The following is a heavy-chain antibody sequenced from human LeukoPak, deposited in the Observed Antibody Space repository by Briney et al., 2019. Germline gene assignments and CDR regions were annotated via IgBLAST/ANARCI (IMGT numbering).Heavy chain of an antibody. Sequence: SETLSLTCTVSGGSISSYYWSWIRQPPGKGLEWIGYIYYSGSTNYNPSLKSRVTISVDTSKNQFSLKLSSVTAADTAVYYCARASVVGATYYFDYWGQGTLVTVSS. D-gene: IGHD1-26*01. CDR1: GGSISSYY. CDR3: ARASVVGATYYFDY. J-gene: IGHJ4*02. CDR2: IYYSGST. V-gene: IGHV4-59*12.